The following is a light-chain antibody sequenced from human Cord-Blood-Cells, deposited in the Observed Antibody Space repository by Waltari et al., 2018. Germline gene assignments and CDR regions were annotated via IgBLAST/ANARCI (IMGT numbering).Light chain of an antibody. J-gene: IGLJ1*01. CDR2: DVS. CDR1: SSDVGGYNY. CDR3: SSYTSSSTSLYV. V-gene: IGLV2-14*01. Sequence: QSALTQPASVSGSPGQSITISCTGTSSDVGGYNYLSWYQQHPGKAPKLMIYDVSKRPSGVSNRFSGSKSGNTASLTISGLQAEDEADYYCSSYTSSSTSLYVFGTGTKVTVL.